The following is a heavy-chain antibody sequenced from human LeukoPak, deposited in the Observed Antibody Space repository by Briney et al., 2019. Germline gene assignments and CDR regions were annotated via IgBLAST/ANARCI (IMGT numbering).Heavy chain of an antibody. CDR3: ARATAQQLVPD. D-gene: IGHD6-13*01. J-gene: IGHJ4*02. V-gene: IGHV4-31*03. Sequence: PSETLSLTCTVSGGSISSGGYYWRWIRQHPGKGLEWIGYIYYSGSTYYNPSLKSRVTISVDTSKNQFSLKLSSVTAADTAVYYCARATAQQLVPDWGQGTLVTVSS. CDR1: GGSISSGGYY. CDR2: IYYSGST.